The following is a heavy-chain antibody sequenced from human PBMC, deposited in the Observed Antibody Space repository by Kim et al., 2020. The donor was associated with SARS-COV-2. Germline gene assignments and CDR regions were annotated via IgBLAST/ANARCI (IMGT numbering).Heavy chain of an antibody. V-gene: IGHV4-31*02. D-gene: IGHD6-13*01. CDR2: T. Sequence: TYSNPSLKSRTTITADTSKNQFSLKLTSVTAADTAVYYCAREAGTEYIVYWGQGTLVTISS. CDR3: AREAGTEYIVY. J-gene: IGHJ4*02.